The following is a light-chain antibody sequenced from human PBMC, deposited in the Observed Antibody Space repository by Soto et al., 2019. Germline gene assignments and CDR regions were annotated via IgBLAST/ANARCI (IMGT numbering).Light chain of an antibody. CDR3: QFFDTTLSGSVV. CDR2: ENS. J-gene: IGLJ3*02. CDR1: TFN. V-gene: IGLV1-40*01. Sequence: QSVLTQPPSVSGAPGQTVTISCTGTTFNVHWYQQLPGTAPKLLIFENSIRPSGVPDRFSGSKSGTSASLAISGLQAEDEADYYCQFFDTTLSGSVVFGGGTKVTVL.